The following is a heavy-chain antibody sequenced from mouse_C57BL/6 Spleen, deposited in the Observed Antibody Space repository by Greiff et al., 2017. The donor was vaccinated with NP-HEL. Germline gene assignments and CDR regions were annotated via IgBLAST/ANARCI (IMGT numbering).Heavy chain of an antibody. CDR2: INPNNGGT. D-gene: IGHD4-1*02. CDR3: AITTGTRDFDY. V-gene: IGHV1-26*01. CDR1: GYTFTDYY. J-gene: IGHJ2*01. Sequence: EVQLQQSGPELVKPGASVKISCKASGYTFTDYYMNWVKQSHGKSLEWIGDINPNNGGTSYNQKFKGKATLTVDKSSSTAYIELRSLTSEDSAVYYCAITTGTRDFDYWGQGTTLTVSS.